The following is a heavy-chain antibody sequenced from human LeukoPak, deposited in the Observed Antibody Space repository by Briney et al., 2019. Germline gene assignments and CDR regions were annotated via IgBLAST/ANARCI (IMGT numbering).Heavy chain of an antibody. CDR2: IYAGDSDT. Sequence: PAESLQISCKGSGFSFNTYWIGWVRQMPGKGLEWMGIIYAGDSDTRYSPAFQGQVTISVDKSISTAYLQWSSLKASDTAMYYCARRQGCSNTPCPPDYWGEGTLVASSS. D-gene: IGHD2-2*01. CDR1: GFSFNTYW. V-gene: IGHV5-51*01. CDR3: ARRQGCSNTPCPPDY. J-gene: IGHJ4*02.